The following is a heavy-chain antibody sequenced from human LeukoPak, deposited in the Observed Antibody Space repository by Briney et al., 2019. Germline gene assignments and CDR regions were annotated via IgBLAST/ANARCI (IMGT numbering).Heavy chain of an antibody. CDR3: ARDGLAAAVPPSQY. D-gene: IGHD6-13*01. V-gene: IGHV3-7*01. CDR1: GFTFSSYW. CDR2: IKQDGSEK. Sequence: GGSLRLSCAASGFTFSSYWMSWVRQAPGKGLEWVANIKQDGSEKYYVDSVKGRFTISRDNAKNSLYLQMNSLRAEDTAVYYCARDGLAAAVPPSQYWGQGTLVTVSS. J-gene: IGHJ4*02.